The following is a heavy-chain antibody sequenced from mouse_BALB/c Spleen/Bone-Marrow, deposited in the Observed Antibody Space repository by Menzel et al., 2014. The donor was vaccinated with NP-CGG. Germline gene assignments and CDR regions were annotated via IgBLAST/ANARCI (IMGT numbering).Heavy chain of an antibody. CDR3: AVCYYGRSSFAY. V-gene: IGHV14-3*02. J-gene: IGHJ3*01. D-gene: IGHD1-1*01. CDR1: DFNIXDAY. CDR2: IDPANVNT. Sequence: VQLKQSGAELVKPGASVKLSCTASDFNIXDAYMHWVKQRPEQGLEWIGRIDPANVNTKYDTKFQGKATITADTSSNTAYLLLSSLTSEDTAVYYCAVCYYGRSSFAYWGQGTLVTVSA.